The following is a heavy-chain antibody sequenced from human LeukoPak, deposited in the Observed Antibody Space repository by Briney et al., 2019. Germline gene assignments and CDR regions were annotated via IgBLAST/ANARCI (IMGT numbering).Heavy chain of an antibody. D-gene: IGHD4-17*01. CDR2: INPSGGST. CDR3: ARDSLYGVVDY. Sequence: ASVKVSCKTSGYTFTSYYIHWVRQAPGQGLEWMGIINPSGGSTSYAQKFQGGVTMTRDTSTSTVYMYLSSLRSEDMAVYYCARDSLYGVVDYWGQGTLVTVSS. V-gene: IGHV1-46*01. CDR1: GYTFTSYY. J-gene: IGHJ4*02.